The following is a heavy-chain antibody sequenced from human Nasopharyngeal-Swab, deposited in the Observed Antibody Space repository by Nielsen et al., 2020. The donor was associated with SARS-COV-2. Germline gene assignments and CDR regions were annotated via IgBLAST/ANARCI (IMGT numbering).Heavy chain of an antibody. Sequence: LSLTCAASGFTFSSYGMHWVRQAPGKGLEWVAVIWYDGSNKYYADSVKGRFTISRDNSKNTLYLQMNSLRAEDTAVYYCARGSSGLPDYWGQGTLVTVSS. V-gene: IGHV3-33*01. J-gene: IGHJ4*02. CDR3: ARGSSGLPDY. CDR2: IWYDGSNK. CDR1: GFTFSSYG. D-gene: IGHD3-22*01.